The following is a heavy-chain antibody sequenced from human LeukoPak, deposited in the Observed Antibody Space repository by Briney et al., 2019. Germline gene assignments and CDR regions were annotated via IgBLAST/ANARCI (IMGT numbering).Heavy chain of an antibody. CDR3: ARRGIYCSSTSCYWFRGWFDP. CDR1: GGSFSGYY. J-gene: IGHJ5*02. Sequence: SETLSLTCAVYGGSFSGYYWSWIRQPPGKGPEWIGEINHSGSTNYNPSLKSRVTISVDTSKNQFSLKLSSVTAADTAVYYCARRGIYCSSTSCYWFRGWFDPWGQGTLVTVSS. V-gene: IGHV4-34*01. CDR2: INHSGST. D-gene: IGHD2-2*01.